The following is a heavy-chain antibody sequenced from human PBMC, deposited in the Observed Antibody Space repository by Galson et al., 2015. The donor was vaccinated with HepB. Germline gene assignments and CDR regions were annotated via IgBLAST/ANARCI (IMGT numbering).Heavy chain of an antibody. CDR3: AREGARVSPYYYYYGMDV. D-gene: IGHD5/OR15-5a*01. V-gene: IGHV1-18*04. Sequence: SVKVSCKASGYTFTSYGISWVRQAPGQGLEWMGWISAYNGNTNYAQKLQGRVTMTTDTSTSTAYMELRSLRSDDTAVYYCAREGARVSPYYYYYGMDVWGQGTTVTVSS. CDR1: GYTFTSYG. CDR2: ISAYNGNT. J-gene: IGHJ6*02.